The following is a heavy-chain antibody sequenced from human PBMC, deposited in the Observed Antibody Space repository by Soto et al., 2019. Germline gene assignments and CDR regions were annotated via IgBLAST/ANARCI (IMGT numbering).Heavy chain of an antibody. V-gene: IGHV4-34*01. Sequence: QVQLQQWGAGLLKPSETLSLTCAVYGGSFSGYYWSWIRQPPGKGLEWIGEINHSGSTNYNPSLTSRVTLSVDTSKNQFSLKLSSVTAADTAVYYCARGLYDFWSGGGYYYGMDVWGQGTTVTVSS. J-gene: IGHJ6*02. CDR3: ARGLYDFWSGGGYYYGMDV. CDR1: GGSFSGYY. D-gene: IGHD3-3*01. CDR2: INHSGST.